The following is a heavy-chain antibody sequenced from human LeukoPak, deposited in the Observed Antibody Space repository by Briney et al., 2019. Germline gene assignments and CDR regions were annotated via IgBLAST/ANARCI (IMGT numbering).Heavy chain of an antibody. CDR1: GFTLNSYA. Sequence: GGSLRLSCATSGFTLNSYAMGWVRQAPGMGLEWVSSSTGDSTLYADSVKGRFTISRDNSKNTLYLQMNSLRAEDTAVYYCAKYRSYFFDYWGQGTLVTVSS. J-gene: IGHJ4*02. CDR2: STGDST. D-gene: IGHD3-16*02. CDR3: AKYRSYFFDY. V-gene: IGHV3-23*01.